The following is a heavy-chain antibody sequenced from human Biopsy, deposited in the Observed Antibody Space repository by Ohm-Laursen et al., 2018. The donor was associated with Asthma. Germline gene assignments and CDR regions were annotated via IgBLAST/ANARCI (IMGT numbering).Heavy chain of an antibody. V-gene: IGHV4-39*01. J-gene: IGHJ6*02. CDR3: VRGSSSWHHGPFHYYYGLDV. Sequence: SDTLSLTCGLSSGSGGYMRSGNYYWGWIRQPPGKGLEWIGSIYYSGTTYYNPSLECRVTVSADTSKNQFSLKLTFVTAADTAVYYCVRGSSSWHHGPFHYYYGLDVWGQGTTATVSS. CDR1: GGYMRSGNYY. CDR2: IYYSGTT. D-gene: IGHD6-13*01.